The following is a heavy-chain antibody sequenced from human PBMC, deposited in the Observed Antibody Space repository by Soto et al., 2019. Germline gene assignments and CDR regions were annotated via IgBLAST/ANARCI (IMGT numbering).Heavy chain of an antibody. CDR2: IVYSGST. D-gene: IGHD5-12*01. CDR1: GRSISSSSYY. Sequence: QLQLQESGPGLVKPSETLSLTCTVSGRSISSSSYYWGWIRQPPGKGLEWIGSIVYSGSTYYTPSLNSRVTISVDTSKNQFSLRLSSVTAADTAVYYCARLLGKYCGYEINWFDLWGQGTLVTVSS. CDR3: ARLLGKYCGYEINWFDL. J-gene: IGHJ5*02. V-gene: IGHV4-39*01.